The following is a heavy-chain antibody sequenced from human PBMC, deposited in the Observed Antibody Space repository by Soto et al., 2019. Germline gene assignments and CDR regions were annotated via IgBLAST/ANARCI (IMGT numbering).Heavy chain of an antibody. Sequence: AGSLRLSCAASGFTFSSFAMSWVRQAPGKGLDWVSAISGSGGSTYSADSVKGRFTISRDNSKNTLYLQMNSLRAEDTAVYYCARDMNGNYYDGSGYYLHYYYYGMDVWGQGTTVTVSS. J-gene: IGHJ6*02. D-gene: IGHD3-22*01. CDR2: ISGSGGST. CDR1: GFTFSSFA. CDR3: ARDMNGNYYDGSGYYLHYYYYGMDV. V-gene: IGHV3-23*01.